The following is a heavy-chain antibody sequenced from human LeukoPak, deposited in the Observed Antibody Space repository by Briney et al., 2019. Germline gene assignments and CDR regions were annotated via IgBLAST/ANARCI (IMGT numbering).Heavy chain of an antibody. V-gene: IGHV4-31*03. Sequence: SQTLSLTCTVSGGSISSGGYYWSWIRQHPGKGLEWIGYIYYSGSTYYNPSLKSRVTISVDTSKNQFSLKLSSVATADTAAYYCARGPMVRGVTISGKFDYWGQGTLVTVSS. CDR1: GGSISSGGYY. CDR3: ARGPMVRGVTISGKFDY. J-gene: IGHJ4*02. D-gene: IGHD3-10*01. CDR2: IYYSGST.